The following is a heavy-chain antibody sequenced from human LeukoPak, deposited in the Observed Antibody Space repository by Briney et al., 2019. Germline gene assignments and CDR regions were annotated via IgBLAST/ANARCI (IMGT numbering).Heavy chain of an antibody. CDR3: ARTVHYYGSGSPPFDP. D-gene: IGHD3-10*01. CDR2: INHSGST. CDR1: GGSFSGYY. Sequence: SEALSLTCAVYGGSFSGYYWSWIRQPPGKGLEWIGEINHSGSTNYNPSLKSRVTISVDTSKNQFSLKLSSVTAADTAVYYCARTVHYYGSGSPPFDPWGQGTLVTVSS. J-gene: IGHJ5*02. V-gene: IGHV4-34*01.